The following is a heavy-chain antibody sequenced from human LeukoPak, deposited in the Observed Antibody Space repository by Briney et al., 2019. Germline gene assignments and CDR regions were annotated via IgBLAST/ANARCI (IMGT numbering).Heavy chain of an antibody. J-gene: IGHJ6*02. CDR1: GGSISSYY. CDR3: ARDAGYTYGPWDV. V-gene: IGHV4-59*12. CDR2: IYYSGST. D-gene: IGHD5-18*01. Sequence: SETLSLTCTVSGGSISSYYWSWIRQPPGKGLEWIGYIYYSGSTNHNPSLKSRVTISVDTSKNQLSLRLSSVTAADTAVHYCARDAGYTYGPWDVWGQGTTVTVSS.